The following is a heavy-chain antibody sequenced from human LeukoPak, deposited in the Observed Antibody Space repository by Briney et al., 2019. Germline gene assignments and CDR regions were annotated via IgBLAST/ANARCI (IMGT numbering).Heavy chain of an antibody. CDR1: GGSISSYY. CDR2: IYYSGST. D-gene: IGHD6-19*01. Sequence: SETLSLTCAVSGGSISSYYWSWIRQPPGKGLEWIGYIYYSGSTNYNPSLKSRVTISGDTSKNQFSLKLSSVTAADTAVYYCARAVPYTTGWYEAFDIWGQGTMVTVSS. V-gene: IGHV4-59*01. J-gene: IGHJ3*02. CDR3: ARAVPYTTGWYEAFDI.